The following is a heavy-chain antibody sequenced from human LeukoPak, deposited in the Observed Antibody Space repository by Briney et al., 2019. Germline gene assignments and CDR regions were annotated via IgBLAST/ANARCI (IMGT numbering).Heavy chain of an antibody. CDR1: GGSISNYY. V-gene: IGHV4-59*08. Sequence: PSETLSLTCTVSGGSISNYYWSWIRQPPGKGLEWIGYIYYSGSTSYNPSLKTRVIISVDTSKDQFSLKLSSVTAADTAVYYCAKGKEELRFLEWLLYPPFDYWGQGTLVTVSS. CDR3: AKGKEELRFLEWLLYPPFDY. J-gene: IGHJ4*02. CDR2: IYYSGST. D-gene: IGHD3-3*01.